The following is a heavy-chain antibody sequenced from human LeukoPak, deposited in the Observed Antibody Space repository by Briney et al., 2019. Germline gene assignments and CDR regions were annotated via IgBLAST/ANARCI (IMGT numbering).Heavy chain of an antibody. J-gene: IGHJ3*02. V-gene: IGHV1-18*01. CDR2: ISAYNGNT. Sequence: WMGWISAYNGNTNYAQKLQGRVTMTTDTSTSTAYMELRSLRSDDTAVYYCARDRTSAFDIWGQGTMVTVSS. CDR3: ARDRTSAFDI.